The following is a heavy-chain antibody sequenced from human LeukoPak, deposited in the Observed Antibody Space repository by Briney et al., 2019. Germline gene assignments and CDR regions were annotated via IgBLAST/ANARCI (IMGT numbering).Heavy chain of an antibody. CDR2: ISAYNGNT. CDR1: GYTFTSHG. V-gene: IGHV1-18*01. J-gene: IGHJ6*02. CDR3: ARDGRGIVVVTAINYYYYGMDV. Sequence: ASVKVSCKASGYTFTSHGISWVRQAPGQGLEWMGWISAYNGNTNYAQKLQGRVTMTTDTSTSTAYMELRSLRSDDTAVYYCARDGRGIVVVTAINYYYYGMDVWGQGTTVTVSS. D-gene: IGHD2-21*02.